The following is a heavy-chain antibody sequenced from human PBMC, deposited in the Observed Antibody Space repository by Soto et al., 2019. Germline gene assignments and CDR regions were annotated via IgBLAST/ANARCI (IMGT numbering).Heavy chain of an antibody. D-gene: IGHD3-22*01. CDR2: IFYNGKT. Sequence: QLQLQESGPGLVKPSETLSLTCAVSGASMNRGSWLWNWIRRSPGKGLEWIGCIFYNGKTQYNPSRKSRLTISVDTSQNQFSLKLTSVTAADTAVYYCARDSYEKSAGGFNDGFDVWGEGTMVTVS. J-gene: IGHJ3*01. V-gene: IGHV4-30-2*06. CDR3: ARDSYEKSAGGFNDGFDV. CDR1: GASMNRGSWL.